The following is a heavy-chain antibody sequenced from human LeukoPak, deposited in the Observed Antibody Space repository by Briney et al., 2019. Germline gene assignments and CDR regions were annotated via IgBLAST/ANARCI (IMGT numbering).Heavy chain of an antibody. CDR3: ASRGYSYGRNFDY. CDR2: IYYSGST. J-gene: IGHJ4*02. D-gene: IGHD5-18*01. Sequence: SQTLSLTCTVSGGSISSGDYYWSWIRQPPGKGLEWIGYIYYSGSTYYNPSLKSRVTISVDTSKNQFYLKLSSVTAADTAVYYCASRGYSYGRNFDYWGQGTLVTVSS. V-gene: IGHV4-30-4*08. CDR1: GGSISSGDYY.